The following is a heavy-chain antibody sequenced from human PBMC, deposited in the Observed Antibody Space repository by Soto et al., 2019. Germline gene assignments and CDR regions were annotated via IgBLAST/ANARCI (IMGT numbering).Heavy chain of an antibody. CDR2: ISPNGNNQ. J-gene: IGHJ4*02. CDR3: ASGAGFYYDTSRY. V-gene: IGHV3-30*04. CDR1: GFTFTTYA. Sequence: QVQLVESGGGVVQSGGSLRLSCVDPGFTFTTYALHWIRQAPGEGLEWVAVISPNGNNQYYADSVKGRFTISRDTSKSTLYLQMTSLRPDDTVVYYCASGAGFYYDTSRYWGQGTLVTVSS. D-gene: IGHD3-22*01.